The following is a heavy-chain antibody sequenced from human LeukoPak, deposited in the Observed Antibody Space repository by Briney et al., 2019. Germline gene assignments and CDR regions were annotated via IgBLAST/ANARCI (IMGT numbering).Heavy chain of an antibody. CDR1: GYTFTSYW. V-gene: IGHV5-51*01. J-gene: IGHJ4*02. Sequence: GESLKISCKGSGYTFTSYWIGWVRQMPGKGLEWMGIIYPGDSDTRYSPSFQGQVTISADKSISTAYLQWNSLRAEDTAVYYCARVRGSYYFDYWGQGTLVTVSS. D-gene: IGHD1-26*01. CDR2: IYPGDSDT. CDR3: ARVRGSYYFDY.